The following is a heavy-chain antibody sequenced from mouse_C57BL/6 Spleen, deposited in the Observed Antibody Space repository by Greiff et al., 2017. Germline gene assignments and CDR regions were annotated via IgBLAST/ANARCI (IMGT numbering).Heavy chain of an antibody. CDR1: GYTFTSYW. CDR2: IDPSDSET. CDR3: ARSGYGSSFDY. D-gene: IGHD1-1*01. Sequence: QVQLQQPGAELVRPGSSVKLSCKASGYTFTSYWMHWVKQRPIQGLEWIGNIDPSDSETHYNQKFKDKATLTVDKSSSTAYIQLSSLTSEDSAVYYCARSGYGSSFDYWGQGTTLTVSS. J-gene: IGHJ2*01. V-gene: IGHV1-52*01.